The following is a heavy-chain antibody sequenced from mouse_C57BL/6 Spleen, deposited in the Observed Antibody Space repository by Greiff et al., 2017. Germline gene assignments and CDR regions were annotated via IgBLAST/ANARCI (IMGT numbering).Heavy chain of an antibody. J-gene: IGHJ2*01. CDR3: ARRHYYGSSYYFDY. CDR2: IFPGSGST. D-gene: IGHD1-1*01. V-gene: IGHV1-75*01. CDR1: GYTFTDYY. Sequence: QVQLQQSGPELVKPGASVKISCKASGYTFTDYYINWVKQRPGQGLEWIGWIFPGSGSTYYNEKFKGKATLTVDKSSSTAYMLLSSLTSEDSAVYFCARRHYYGSSYYFDYWGQGTTLTVSS.